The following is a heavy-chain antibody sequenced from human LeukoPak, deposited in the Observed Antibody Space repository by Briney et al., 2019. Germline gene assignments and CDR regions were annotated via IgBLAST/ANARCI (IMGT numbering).Heavy chain of an antibody. CDR1: GGSFSAYY. CDR3: ARASNLRTFDF. J-gene: IGHJ4*02. Sequence: SETLSLTCAVYGGSFSAYYWSWIRQPPGKGLEWIGDINHSGSTNYNPSLKSRVTISVDTSKNQFSLKLSSVTAADTAVYYCARASNLRTFDFWGQGTLVTVSS. D-gene: IGHD2/OR15-2a*01. CDR2: INHSGST. V-gene: IGHV4-34*01.